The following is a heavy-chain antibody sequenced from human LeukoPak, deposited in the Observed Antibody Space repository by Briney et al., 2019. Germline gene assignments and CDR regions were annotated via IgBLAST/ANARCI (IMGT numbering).Heavy chain of an antibody. CDR2: IRSTANGYAT. J-gene: IGHJ4*02. CDR1: GFTFSGSA. D-gene: IGHD3-10*01. V-gene: IGHV3-73*01. CDR3: ARDGPYYYGSGNDY. Sequence: GGSLRLSCAASGFTFSGSALHWVRQASGKGLEWVGRIRSTANGYATAYAASVKGRFTISRDDSKNTAYLQMNSLRAEDTAVYYCARDGPYYYGSGNDYWGQGTLVTVSS.